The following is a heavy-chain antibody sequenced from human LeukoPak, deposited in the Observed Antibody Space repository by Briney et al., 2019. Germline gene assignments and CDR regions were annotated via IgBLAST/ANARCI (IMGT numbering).Heavy chain of an antibody. CDR1: GGSISSSNW. V-gene: IGHV4-4*02. J-gene: IGHJ4*02. CDR3: ARSDSGWSLFYFDY. CDR2: IYHSGTT. Sequence: PSETLSLTCAVSGGSISSSNWWSWVRQPPGKGLEWIGEIYHSGTTNYNPSLKSRVTISVDKSKNQFSLKLSSATAADTAVYYCARSDSGWSLFYFDYWGQGTLVTVSS. D-gene: IGHD6-19*01.